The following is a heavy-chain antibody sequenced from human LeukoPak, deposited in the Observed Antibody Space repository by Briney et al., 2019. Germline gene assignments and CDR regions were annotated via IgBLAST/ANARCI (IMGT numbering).Heavy chain of an antibody. CDR1: GYTFTGYY. J-gene: IGHJ4*02. Sequence: ASVKVSCKASGYTFTGYYMHWVRQAPGQGLEWMGRIHPNSGGTNYAQKFQGRVTMTRDTSISTAYMELSRLRSDDTAVYYCARARITYYYDSSGYYSLFHWGQGTLVTVSS. D-gene: IGHD3-22*01. V-gene: IGHV1-2*06. CDR3: ARARITYYYDSSGYYSLFH. CDR2: IHPNSGGT.